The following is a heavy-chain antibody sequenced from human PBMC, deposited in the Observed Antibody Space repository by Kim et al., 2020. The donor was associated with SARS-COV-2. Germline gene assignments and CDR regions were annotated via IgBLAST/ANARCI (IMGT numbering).Heavy chain of an antibody. CDR2: IHDAGST. CDR1: GSSVRSSY. Sequence: GGSLRLSCAVSGSSVRSSYMTWVRQAPGKGLEWVSAIHDAGSTYYADAVKGRFTISRDIPKDTLYLQMNSLRAEDTAVDYCSSSTVGAYFVYFGQGSLVT. J-gene: IGHJ4*02. D-gene: IGHD1-26*01. V-gene: IGHV3-53*01. CDR3: SSSTVGAYFVY.